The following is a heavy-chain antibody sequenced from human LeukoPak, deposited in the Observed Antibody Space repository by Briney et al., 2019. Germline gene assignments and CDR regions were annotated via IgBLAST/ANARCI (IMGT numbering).Heavy chain of an antibody. D-gene: IGHD3-3*01. J-gene: IGHJ4*02. Sequence: GGSLRLSCAASGFTLSSYSMNGVRQAPGKGLEWVSSISSRSTYIYYADSLKGRFTISRDNDQKSLYLQMNSLRAEDTAVYYCAKVEGYDFWSAYYFDYWGQGTLVTVSS. CDR3: AKVEGYDFWSAYYFDY. CDR2: ISSRSTYI. CDR1: GFTLSSYS. V-gene: IGHV3-21*04.